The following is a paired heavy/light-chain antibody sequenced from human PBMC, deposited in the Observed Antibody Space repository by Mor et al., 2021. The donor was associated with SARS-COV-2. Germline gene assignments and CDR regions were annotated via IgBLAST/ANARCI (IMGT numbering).Heavy chain of an antibody. CDR1: GFTFSFYN. V-gene: IGHV3-21*01. CDR3: VRESSSGAYYYSMDV. Sequence: EVQLVESGGGLVKPGGSLRLSCAASGFTFSFYNMDWVRQAPGKGLEWVSSISADSSYIYYTDSVKGRFTISRDNPKNSLYLQLNSLRAEDTAVYYCVRESSSGAYYYSMDVWGQGTTVTVSS. J-gene: IGHJ6*02. CDR2: ISADSSYI. D-gene: IGHD6-6*01.
Light chain of an antibody. V-gene: IGKV1-5*03. CDR3: QQYNTYSRA. CDR1: QSINSW. Sequence: DIQMTQSPSTLSASVGDRVTITCRASQSINSWLAWYQQKPGKAPKLLIYKASSLDSGVPSRFSGSESGTEFTLTISSLQPDDFATYYCQQYNTYSRAFGPGTKVDIK. J-gene: IGKJ1*01. CDR2: KAS.